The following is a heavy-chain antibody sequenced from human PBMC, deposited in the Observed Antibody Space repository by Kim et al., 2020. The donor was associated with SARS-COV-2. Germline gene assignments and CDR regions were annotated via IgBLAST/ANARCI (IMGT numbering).Heavy chain of an antibody. V-gene: IGHV3-21*01. CDR2: ISSSSSYI. D-gene: IGHD3-10*01. J-gene: IGHJ6*02. CDR1: GFTFSSYS. Sequence: GGSLRLSCAASGFTFSSYSMNWVRQAPGKGLEWVSSISSSSSYIYYADSVKGRFTISRDNAKNSLYLQMNSLRAEDTAVYYCARDSAMVRGVRAGDGMDVWGQGTTVTVSS. CDR3: ARDSAMVRGVRAGDGMDV.